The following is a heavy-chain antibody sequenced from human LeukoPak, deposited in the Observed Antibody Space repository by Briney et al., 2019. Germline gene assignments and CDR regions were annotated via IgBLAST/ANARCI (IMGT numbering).Heavy chain of an antibody. J-gene: IGHJ3*02. Sequence: GASVKVSCKASGYTFTSYYMHWVRQAPGQGLEWMGIINPSGGSTSYAQKFQGRVTITADKSTSTAYMELSSLRSEDTAVYYCARDYSYGVAFDIWGQGTMVTVSS. V-gene: IGHV1-46*01. CDR3: ARDYSYGVAFDI. CDR1: GYTFTSYY. CDR2: INPSGGST. D-gene: IGHD4-17*01.